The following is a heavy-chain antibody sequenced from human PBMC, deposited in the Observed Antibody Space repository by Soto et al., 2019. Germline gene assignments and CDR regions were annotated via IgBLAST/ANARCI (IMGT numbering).Heavy chain of an antibody. CDR2: IYYSRST. CDR1: GGSISSSSYY. Sequence: QLQLQESGPGLVKPSETLSLTCTVSGGSISSSSYYWGWIRQPPGKGLEWIGSIYYSRSTYYNTSLTSLVTISVDTSKNQFSLKLSSVTAADTAVYYCARHSSSWYYSDSWGQGSLVTVSS. V-gene: IGHV4-39*01. J-gene: IGHJ4*02. D-gene: IGHD6-13*01. CDR3: ARHSSSWYYSDS.